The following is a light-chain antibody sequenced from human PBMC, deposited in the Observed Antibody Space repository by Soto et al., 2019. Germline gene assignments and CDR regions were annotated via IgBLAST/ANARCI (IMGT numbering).Light chain of an antibody. CDR1: STNNGAGYA. CDR3: QSHDNSLSGFYV. Sequence: QSVLTQAPSVSGAPGQRVTVSCTGSSTNNGAGYAVHWYQQLPGTAPKLLIYGNTIRPSGVPDRFSGSRSGTSASLAITGLQAEDEADYYCQSHDNSLSGFYVFGTGTKLTVL. CDR2: GNT. V-gene: IGLV1-40*01. J-gene: IGLJ1*01.